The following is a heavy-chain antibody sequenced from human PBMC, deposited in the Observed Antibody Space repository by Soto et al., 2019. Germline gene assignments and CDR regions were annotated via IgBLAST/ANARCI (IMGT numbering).Heavy chain of an antibody. CDR3: ARGVGGYDARRGWFDP. CDR1: GGSFSGYY. CDR2: INHSGST. Sequence: QVQLQQWGAGLLKPSETLSLTCAVYGGSFSGYYWSWIRQPPGKGLEWIGEINHSGSTNYNPSLKSRVTISVDTSKNQFSLKLSSVTAADTAVYYCARGVGGYDARRGWFDPWGQGTLVTVSS. J-gene: IGHJ5*02. D-gene: IGHD5-12*01. V-gene: IGHV4-34*01.